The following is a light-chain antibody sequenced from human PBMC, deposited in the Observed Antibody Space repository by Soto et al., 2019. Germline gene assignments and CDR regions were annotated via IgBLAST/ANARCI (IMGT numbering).Light chain of an antibody. CDR3: QQYNSYSWT. CDR1: QSIDNW. J-gene: IGKJ1*01. V-gene: IGKV1-5*03. CDR2: EAS. Sequence: QVTQSPSTLSASAGDRVTITCRASQSIDNWLAWYQQKPGKAPKLLIYEASSLESGVPSRFSGSGSGTEFTLTISSLQPDDFATYYCQQYNSYSWTFGQGTKVDI.